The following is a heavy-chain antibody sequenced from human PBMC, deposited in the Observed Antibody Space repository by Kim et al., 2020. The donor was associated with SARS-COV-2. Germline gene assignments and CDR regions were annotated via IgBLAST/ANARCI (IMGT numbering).Heavy chain of an antibody. D-gene: IGHD2-21*02. CDR3: AKDIRAVVTAKGGYFDY. V-gene: IGHV3-9*01. CDR1: GFTFDDYA. Sequence: GGSLRLSYAASGFTFDDYAMHWVRQAPGKGLEWVSGISWNRGSIGYADSMKGRFTISRDNAKNSLYLQMNSLRAEDTALYFCAKDIRAVVTAKGGYFDYWGQGTLVTVSS. CDR2: ISWNRGSI. J-gene: IGHJ4*02.